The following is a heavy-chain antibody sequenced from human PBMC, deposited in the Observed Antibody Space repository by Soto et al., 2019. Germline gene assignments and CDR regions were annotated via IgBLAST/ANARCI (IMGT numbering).Heavy chain of an antibody. J-gene: IGHJ4*02. CDR2: IKSKTDGGTT. CDR1: GFTFSTAW. CDR3: ITDGGSFLFGY. Sequence: EVLLVESGGGLVKPGGSLRLSCTASGFTFSTAWMSWVRQAPGKGLEWVGRIKSKTDGGTTDYAAPVKGRFTISRDDSKNMLYLQMNSLKSDDTALYYCITDGGSFLFGYWGQGTLVTVSS. V-gene: IGHV3-15*01. D-gene: IGHD1-26*01.